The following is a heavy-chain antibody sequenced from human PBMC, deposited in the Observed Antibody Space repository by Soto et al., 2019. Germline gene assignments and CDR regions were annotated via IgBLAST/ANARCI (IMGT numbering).Heavy chain of an antibody. CDR2: ISVSGGST. CDR1: GFTFSSYA. CDR3: AKAWDFWSGYSY. D-gene: IGHD3-3*01. Sequence: VGALRLSCAASGFTFSSYAMSWVRQAPGKGLEWVSAISVSGGSTYYADSVKGRFTISRDNSKNTLYLHMNSLRDEDTDVYYCAKAWDFWSGYSYWGQGTLVTVSS. J-gene: IGHJ4*02. V-gene: IGHV3-23*01.